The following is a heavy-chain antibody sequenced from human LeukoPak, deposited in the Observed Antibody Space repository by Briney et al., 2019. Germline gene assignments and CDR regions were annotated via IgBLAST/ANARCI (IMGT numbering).Heavy chain of an antibody. V-gene: IGHV1-2*02. Sequence: EASVKVSCKASGYTFTGYYMHWVGQAPGQGLEWMGWINPNSGGTNYAQKFQGRVTMTRDTSISTAYMELSRLRSDDTAVYYCARVGTRWLQFDMDYWGQGTLVTVSS. CDR2: INPNSGGT. CDR1: GYTFTGYY. D-gene: IGHD5-24*01. CDR3: ARVGTRWLQFDMDY. J-gene: IGHJ4*02.